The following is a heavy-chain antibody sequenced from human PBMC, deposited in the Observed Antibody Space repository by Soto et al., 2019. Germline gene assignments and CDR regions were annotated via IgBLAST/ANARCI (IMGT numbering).Heavy chain of an antibody. Sequence: PGGSLRLSCAASGFTFSSYSMNWVRQAPGKGLEWVSYISSSSSTIYYADSVKGRFTISRDNAKNSLYLQMNSLRAEDTAVYYCARRVKNDYYDSSGYYPFDYWGQGTLVTVSS. CDR3: ARRVKNDYYDSSGYYPFDY. J-gene: IGHJ4*02. D-gene: IGHD3-22*01. CDR2: ISSSSSTI. CDR1: GFTFSSYS. V-gene: IGHV3-48*01.